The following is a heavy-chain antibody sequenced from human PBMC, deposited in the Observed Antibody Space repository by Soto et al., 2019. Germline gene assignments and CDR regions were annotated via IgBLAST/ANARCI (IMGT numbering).Heavy chain of an antibody. CDR3: ARVVNYNDSSGSTWFDP. Sequence: SETLSLTCTVSSDSVSSSSYTWGWIRQPPGKGPEWIGSIYSSGSTYYNPSLNSRVTVSVDTSKNQFSLKVTSVTAADTAVYYCARVVNYNDSSGSTWFDPWDQGALVTVSS. V-gene: IGHV4-39*01. J-gene: IGHJ5*02. D-gene: IGHD3-22*01. CDR2: IYSSGST. CDR1: SDSVSSSSYT.